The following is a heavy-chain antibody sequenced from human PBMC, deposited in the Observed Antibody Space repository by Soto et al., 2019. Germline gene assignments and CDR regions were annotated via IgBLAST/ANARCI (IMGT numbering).Heavy chain of an antibody. CDR1: GGTFSSYR. D-gene: IGHD6-13*01. Sequence: QVQLVQSGAEVKKTGSSVSVSCKASGGTFSSYRLNWLRQAPGHGLEWVGGIVPIRRAAEYAQGFQGRVTITADETTRTSYMERRSLKSQDTAVDYCVRDSGAKLSSSWGQGTLVTVSS. V-gene: IGHV1-69*01. CDR3: VRDSGAKLSSS. J-gene: IGHJ4*02. CDR2: IVPIRRAA.